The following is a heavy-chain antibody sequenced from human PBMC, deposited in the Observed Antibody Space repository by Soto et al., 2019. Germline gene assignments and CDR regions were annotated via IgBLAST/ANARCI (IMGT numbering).Heavy chain of an antibody. CDR2: IIPIFGTA. J-gene: IGHJ4*02. D-gene: IGHD6-13*01. CDR3: ARDRGQQQLADFDY. V-gene: IGHV1-69*13. CDR1: GGTFSRYA. Sequence: GAPVKVSCLASGGTFSRYAISWGRQGPGQGLEWMGGIIPIFGTANYAQKFQGRVTITADESTSTAYMEPSSLRSEDTAVYYCARDRGQQQLADFDYWGQGTLVTVSS.